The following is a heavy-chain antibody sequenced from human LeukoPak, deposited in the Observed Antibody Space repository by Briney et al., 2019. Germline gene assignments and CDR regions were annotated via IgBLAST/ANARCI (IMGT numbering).Heavy chain of an antibody. CDR1: GVAFSNYY. J-gene: IGHJ4*02. CDR3: TRAVAGHPD. Sequence: PSETLSLTCAVSGVAFSNYYWSWVRQSPRQGLEWIGEINHSGYPNYNPSLKSRVTMSIDTSKNQFSLLLTSVTAADAGVYYCTRAVAGHPDWGQGTLVTVSS. CDR2: INHSGYP. D-gene: IGHD6-19*01. V-gene: IGHV4-34*01.